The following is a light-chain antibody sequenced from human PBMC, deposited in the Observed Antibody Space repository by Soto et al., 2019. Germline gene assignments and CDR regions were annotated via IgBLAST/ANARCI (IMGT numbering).Light chain of an antibody. V-gene: IGLV2-14*01. CDR1: SSDVGGYNY. CDR2: DVS. Sequence: QCVLTQPASVFGCPGQSITISCTGTSSDVGGYNYVSWYQQHPGKAPKLMIYDVSNRPSGVSNRFSGFKSGNTASLTISGLQAEDETDYYCSSYTSISTRVFGTGTKVTVL. CDR3: SSYTSISTRV. J-gene: IGLJ1*01.